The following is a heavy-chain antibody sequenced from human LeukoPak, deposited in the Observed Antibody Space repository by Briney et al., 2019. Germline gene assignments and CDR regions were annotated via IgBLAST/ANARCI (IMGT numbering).Heavy chain of an antibody. D-gene: IGHD3-22*01. CDR1: GGSFSGYY. J-gene: IGHJ4*02. Sequence: SETLSLTCAVYGGSFSGYYWSWIRQPPGKELEWIGEINHSGSTNYNPSLKSRVTISVDTSKNQFSLKLSSVTAADTAVYYCARDDYDSSAPGSYDYWGQGTLVTVSS. V-gene: IGHV4-34*01. CDR2: INHSGST. CDR3: ARDDYDSSAPGSYDY.